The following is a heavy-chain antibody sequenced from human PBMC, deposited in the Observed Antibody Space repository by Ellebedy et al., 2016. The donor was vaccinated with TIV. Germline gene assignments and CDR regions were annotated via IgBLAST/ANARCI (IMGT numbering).Heavy chain of an antibody. J-gene: IGHJ4*02. CDR3: GRAIGSGSCY. V-gene: IGHV3-7*01. D-gene: IGHD3-10*01. CDR1: GFSLSSYW. Sequence: GESLKISCAASGFSLSSYWMHWVRQAPGKGLEWVANIKQDGSEKYYVDSVKGRFTISRDNAKNSLYLQMNSLRAEGTAVYFCGRAIGSGSCYWGQGTLVTVSS. CDR2: IKQDGSEK.